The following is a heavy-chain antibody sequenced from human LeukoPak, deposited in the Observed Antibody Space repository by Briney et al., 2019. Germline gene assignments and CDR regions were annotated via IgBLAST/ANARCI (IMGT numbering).Heavy chain of an antibody. CDR1: GYSFTSYW. Sequence: GESLKISCKGSGYSFTSYWIGWVRQMPGKGLEWMGIIYPGDSDTRYSPSFQGQVTISADKSISTAYLQWSSLKASDTAMYYCARQRLLTGFAYYYMDVWGKGTTVTVSS. D-gene: IGHD3-9*01. J-gene: IGHJ6*03. CDR3: ARQRLLTGFAYYYMDV. CDR2: IYPGDSDT. V-gene: IGHV5-51*01.